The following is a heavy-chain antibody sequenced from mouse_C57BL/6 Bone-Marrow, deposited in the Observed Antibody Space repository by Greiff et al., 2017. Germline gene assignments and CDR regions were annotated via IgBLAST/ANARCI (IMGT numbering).Heavy chain of an antibody. CDR2: IWSGGST. CDR1: GFSFTSYG. V-gene: IGHV2-5*01. CDR3: AKKDYGSSYRSFDV. J-gene: IGHJ1*03. Sequence: QVQLQQSGPGLVQPSQSLSITCTVSGFSFTSYGVHWVRQSPGKGLEWLGVIWSGGSTAYNAAFMSSLRITDDNSKSEVFLKMSSMQAEDNAIDYCAKKDYGSSYRSFDVWGTGTTVTGSS. D-gene: IGHD1-1*01.